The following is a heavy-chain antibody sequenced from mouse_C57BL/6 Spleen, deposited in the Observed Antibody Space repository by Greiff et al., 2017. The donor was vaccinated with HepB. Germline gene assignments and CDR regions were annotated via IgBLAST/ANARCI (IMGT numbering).Heavy chain of an antibody. J-gene: IGHJ2*01. V-gene: IGHV1-50*01. CDR1: GYTFTSYW. Sequence: QVQLKQPGAELVKPGASVKLSCKASGYTFTSYWMQWVKLRPGQGLEWIGEIDPSDSYTNYNQKFKGKATLTVDTSSSTAYMQLSSLTSEDSAVYYCARRDYEDYWGQGTTLTVSS. D-gene: IGHD2-4*01. CDR2: IDPSDSYT. CDR3: ARRDYEDY.